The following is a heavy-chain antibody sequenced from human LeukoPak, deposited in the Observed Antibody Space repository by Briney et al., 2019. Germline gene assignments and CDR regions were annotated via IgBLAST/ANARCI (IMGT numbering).Heavy chain of an antibody. D-gene: IGHD6-19*01. J-gene: IGHJ4*02. Sequence: SETLSLTCAVSGGSISSGGYSWSWIRQPPGKGLEWIGYIYHSGSTNYNPSLKSRVTISVDTSKNQFSLKLSSVTAADTAVYYCARTYSSGVDYWGQGTLVTVSS. CDR2: IYHSGST. CDR1: GGSISSGGYS. CDR3: ARTYSSGVDY. V-gene: IGHV4-30-2*02.